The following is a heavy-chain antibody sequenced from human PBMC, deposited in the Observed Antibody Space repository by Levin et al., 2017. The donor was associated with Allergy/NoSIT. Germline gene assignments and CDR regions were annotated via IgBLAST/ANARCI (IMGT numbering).Heavy chain of an antibody. D-gene: IGHD6-13*01. CDR1: GFSFRSFG. V-gene: IGHV3-30*03. J-gene: IGHJ4*02. CDR3: TDDIEFGTSRWSIDY. Sequence: GESLKISCAASGFSFRSFGMNWVRQAPGKGLEWVAVISYDGSDKYYADSVKGRFTISRDNSKNTLYLQMNSLRPEDTAVYYCTDDIEFGTSRWSIDYWGQGILVNV. CDR2: ISYDGSDK.